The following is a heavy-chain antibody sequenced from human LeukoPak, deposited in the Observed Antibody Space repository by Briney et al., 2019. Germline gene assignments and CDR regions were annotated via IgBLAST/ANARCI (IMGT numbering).Heavy chain of an antibody. CDR1: GYSFTDYY. D-gene: IGHD6-13*01. CDR2: INPNSGGR. Sequence: ASVKVSCKASGYSFTDYYIHWVRQAPGQGLEWMGWINPNSGGRNYAQKFHGRVTLTRDTSISTAYMELSRLTSDDTAVYFCARVARYSSTGADYWGQGTLVSVSS. J-gene: IGHJ4*02. CDR3: ARVARYSSTGADY. V-gene: IGHV1-2*02.